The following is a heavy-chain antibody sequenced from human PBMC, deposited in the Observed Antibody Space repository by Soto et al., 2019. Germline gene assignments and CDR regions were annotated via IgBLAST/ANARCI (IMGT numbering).Heavy chain of an antibody. D-gene: IGHD3-22*01. CDR3: AAYYDSSGYYDDSYFDY. Sequence: SVKVSFKASGFTFTSSAVQWVRQARGQRLEWIGWIVVGSGNTNYAQKFQERVTITRDMSTSTAYMELSSLRSEDTAVYYCAAYYDSSGYYDDSYFDYWGQGTLVTVSS. V-gene: IGHV1-58*01. J-gene: IGHJ4*02. CDR2: IVVGSGNT. CDR1: GFTFTSSA.